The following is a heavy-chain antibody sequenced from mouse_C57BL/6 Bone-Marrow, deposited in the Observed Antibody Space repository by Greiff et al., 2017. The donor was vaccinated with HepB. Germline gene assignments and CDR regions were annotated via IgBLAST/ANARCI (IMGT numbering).Heavy chain of an antibody. CDR2: ISYDGSN. CDR1: GYSITSGYY. J-gene: IGHJ2*01. CDR3: ASRARRGYYFDY. Sequence: VQLKESGPGLVKPSQSLSLTCSVTGYSITSGYYWNWIRQFPGNKLEWMGYISYDGSNNYNPSLKNRISITRDTSKNQFFLKLNSVTTEDTATYYCASRARRGYYFDYWGQVTTLTVSS. D-gene: IGHD2-12*01. V-gene: IGHV3-6*01.